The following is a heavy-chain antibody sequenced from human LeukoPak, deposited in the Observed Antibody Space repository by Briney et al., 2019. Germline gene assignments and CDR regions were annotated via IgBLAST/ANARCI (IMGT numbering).Heavy chain of an antibody. Sequence: PGGSLRLSCAASGFTFSIYAMSWVRQVPGKGLNWVSSITSTGDSTYYADSVRGRFTISRDNSENTLYLRMNSLRAEDTAIYYRAKDRPNYYGNNGHYYRQNGDYWGQGTLVTVSS. V-gene: IGHV3-23*01. J-gene: IGHJ4*02. D-gene: IGHD3-22*01. CDR2: ITSTGDST. CDR1: GFTFSIYA. CDR3: AKDRPNYYGNNGHYYRQNGDY.